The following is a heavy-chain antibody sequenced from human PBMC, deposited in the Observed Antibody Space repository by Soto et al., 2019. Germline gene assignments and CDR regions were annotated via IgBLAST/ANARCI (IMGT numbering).Heavy chain of an antibody. J-gene: IGHJ6*02. CDR3: ARQGGVYYDFWSGYYMAYYYGMDV. Sequence: PGESLKISCKGSGYSFTSYWIGWVRQMPGKGLEWMGIIYPGDSDTRYSPSFQGQVTISADKSISTAYLQWSSLKASDTAMYYCARQGGVYYDFWSGYYMAYYYGMDVWGQGTTVTVSS. D-gene: IGHD3-3*01. V-gene: IGHV5-51*01. CDR2: IYPGDSDT. CDR1: GYSFTSYW.